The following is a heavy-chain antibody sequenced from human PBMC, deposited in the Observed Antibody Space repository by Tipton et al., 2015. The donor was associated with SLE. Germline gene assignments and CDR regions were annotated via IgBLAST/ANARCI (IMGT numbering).Heavy chain of an antibody. CDR3: ARHSASVPVVAYFYFGVDV. Sequence: TLSLTCTVSGGSITSSSHYWGWIRQPPGKGLEWIGSIYYSGSTYYNQYLKSRVTISVDTSKNQFSLKLSSVTAADTAVYYCARHSASVPVVAYFYFGVDVWGLGTTVTVSS. J-gene: IGHJ6*02. CDR1: GGSITSSSHY. V-gene: IGHV4-39*07. CDR2: IYYSGST. D-gene: IGHD2-2*01.